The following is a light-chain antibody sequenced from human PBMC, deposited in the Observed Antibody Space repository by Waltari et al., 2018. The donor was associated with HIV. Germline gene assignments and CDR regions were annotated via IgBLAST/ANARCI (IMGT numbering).Light chain of an antibody. J-gene: IGLJ2*01. CDR3: ATWDDSLNGVV. CDR2: SNN. Sequence: QSVLTQPPSASGTPGQRVTISCSGSRSNIGSNTVNWYQHLPGTAPKVLIYSNNQRPSEVPDRFSGSKSGTSVSLAISGLQSEDEADYYCATWDDSLNGVVFGGGTKLTV. V-gene: IGLV1-44*01. CDR1: RSNIGSNT.